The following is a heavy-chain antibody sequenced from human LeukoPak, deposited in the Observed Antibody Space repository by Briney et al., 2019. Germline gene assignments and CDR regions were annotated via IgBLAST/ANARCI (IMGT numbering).Heavy chain of an antibody. V-gene: IGHV1-69*13. CDR3: ARHVGYGNNWFDP. D-gene: IGHD5-18*01. J-gene: IGHJ5*02. Sequence: ASVKVSCKASGGTFSSYAISWVRQAPGQGLEWMGGIIPIFGTANYAQKFQGRVTITADESTSTAYMELSSLRSEDTAVYYCARHVGYGNNWFDPWGQGTPVTVSS. CDR2: IIPIFGTA. CDR1: GGTFSSYA.